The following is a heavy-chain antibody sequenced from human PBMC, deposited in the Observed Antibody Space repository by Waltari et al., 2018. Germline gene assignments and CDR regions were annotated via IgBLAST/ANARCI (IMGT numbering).Heavy chain of an antibody. J-gene: IGHJ6*02. D-gene: IGHD1-26*01. CDR2: ISAYNGNT. CDR1: GYTSTRYG. V-gene: IGHV1-18*04. CDR3: ARDPELTLYYYYGMDV. Sequence: QVQLVQSGAEVKKPGASVKVSCKPSGYTSTRYGTSWVRQDPGQGLEWMGWISAYNGNTNYAQKLQGRVTMTTDTSTSTAYMELRSLRSDDTAVYYCARDPELTLYYYYGMDVWGQGTTVTVSS.